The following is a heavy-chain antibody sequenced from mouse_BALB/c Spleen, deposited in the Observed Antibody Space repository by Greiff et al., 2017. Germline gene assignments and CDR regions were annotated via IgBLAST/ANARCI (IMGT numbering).Heavy chain of an antibody. D-gene: IGHD2-1*01. CDR3: ARGGDGNYVGDY. J-gene: IGHJ4*01. CDR1: GYTFTNYW. Sequence: VKLVESGAELVRPGTSVKISCKASGYTFTNYWLGWVKQRPGHGLEWIGDIYPGGGYTNYNEKFKGKATLTADTSSSTAYMQLSSLTSEDSAVYFCARGGDGNYVGDYWGQGTSVTVSS. CDR2: IYPGGGYT. V-gene: IGHV1-63*02.